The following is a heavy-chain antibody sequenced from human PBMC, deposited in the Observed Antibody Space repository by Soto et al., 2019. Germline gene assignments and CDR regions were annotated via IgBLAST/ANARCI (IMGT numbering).Heavy chain of an antibody. J-gene: IGHJ4*02. CDR2: IWYDGSNK. CDR3: ARDNGIAAAGYFDY. CDR1: GFTFSSYG. V-gene: IGHV3-33*01. D-gene: IGHD6-13*01. Sequence: GGSLRLSCAASGFTFSSYGMHWVRQAPGKGLEWVAVIWYDGSNKYYADSVKGRFTISRDNSKNTLFLQMNGLRAEDTAVYYCARDNGIAAAGYFDYWGQGTLVTVSS.